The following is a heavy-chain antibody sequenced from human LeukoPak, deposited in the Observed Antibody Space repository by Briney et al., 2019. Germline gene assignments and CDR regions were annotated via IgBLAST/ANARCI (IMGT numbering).Heavy chain of an antibody. CDR2: ISFSGGST. Sequence: GGSLRLSCAASGFTFSIYAMNWVRQAPGKGLEWVSAISFSGGSTYYADSVKGRFTISRDNSKNTLYLQMNGLRVEDTAVYYCAKSQPAAISWFDPWGQGTLVIVSS. V-gene: IGHV3-23*01. CDR1: GFTFSIYA. J-gene: IGHJ5*02. CDR3: AKSQPAAISWFDP. D-gene: IGHD2-2*02.